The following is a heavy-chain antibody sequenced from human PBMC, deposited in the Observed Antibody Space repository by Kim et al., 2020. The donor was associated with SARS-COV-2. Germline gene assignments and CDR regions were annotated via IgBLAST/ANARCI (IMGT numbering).Heavy chain of an antibody. J-gene: IGHJ4*02. CDR2: IYSGGST. Sequence: GGSLRLSCAASGFTVSSNYMSWVRQAPGKGLEWVSAIYSGGSTYYADSVKGRFTISRDNSKNTLYLQMNSLRAEDTAVYYCATTETAGTGDYWGQGTLVTVSS. V-gene: IGHV3-53*01. CDR1: GFTVSSNY. D-gene: IGHD6-13*01. CDR3: ATTETAGTGDY.